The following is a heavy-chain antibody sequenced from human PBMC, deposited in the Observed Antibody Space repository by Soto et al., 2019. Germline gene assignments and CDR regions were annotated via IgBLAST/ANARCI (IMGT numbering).Heavy chain of an antibody. J-gene: IGHJ4*02. CDR3: AHSTDTMALDY. D-gene: IGHD3-10*01. CDR1: GFSLSTSGVG. CDR2: IYWDDDK. V-gene: IGHV2-5*02. Sequence: QITLKESGPTLVKPTQTLTLTCTFSGFSLSTSGVGVGWIRQPPGEALEWLTLIYWDDDKRYSPSLKSRLTITKDTAKTQVVLIMANMAPVDTATYYCAHSTDTMALDYWGQGTLVTVSS.